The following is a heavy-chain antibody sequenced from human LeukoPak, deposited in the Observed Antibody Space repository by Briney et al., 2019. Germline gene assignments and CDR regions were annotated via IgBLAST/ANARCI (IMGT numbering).Heavy chain of an antibody. V-gene: IGHV3-9*01. J-gene: IGHJ4*02. Sequence: GGSLRLSCAASGFTFDDYAMHWVRQAPGKGLEWVSGISWYSGSIAYADSVKGRFTISRDNAKNSLHLQMNSLRPEDTALYYCAKGNCGADCYPDYWGQGTLVTVCS. D-gene: IGHD2-21*02. CDR2: ISWYSGSI. CDR3: AKGNCGADCYPDY. CDR1: GFTFDDYA.